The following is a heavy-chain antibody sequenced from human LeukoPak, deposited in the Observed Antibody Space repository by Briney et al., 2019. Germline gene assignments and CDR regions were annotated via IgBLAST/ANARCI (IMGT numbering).Heavy chain of an antibody. CDR3: ARAFNDYVWGSYRYYFDY. CDR2: IYYSGST. J-gene: IGHJ4*02. CDR1: GGSISSGGYY. V-gene: IGHV4-31*03. D-gene: IGHD3-16*02. Sequence: SETLSLTCTVSGGSISSGGYYWSWVRQHPGKGLEWIGYIYYSGSTYYNPSHKSRVTISVDTSKNQFSLKLSSVTAADTAVYYCARAFNDYVWGSYRYYFDYWGQGTLVTVSS.